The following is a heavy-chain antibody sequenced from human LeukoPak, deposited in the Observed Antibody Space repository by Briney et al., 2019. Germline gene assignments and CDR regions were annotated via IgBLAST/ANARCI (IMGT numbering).Heavy chain of an antibody. V-gene: IGHV3-23*01. J-gene: IGHJ3*02. CDR2: ISGNGGST. CDR1: GFSFSSYV. D-gene: IGHD2-15*01. Sequence: PGGSLRLSCVASGFSFSSYVMNWVRQAPGTGLEWVSAISGNGGSTYYADSVKGRFTISRDNSKNTLYLQMNSLRAEDTAVYYCARVQSGSDAFDIWGQGTMVTVSS. CDR3: ARVQSGSDAFDI.